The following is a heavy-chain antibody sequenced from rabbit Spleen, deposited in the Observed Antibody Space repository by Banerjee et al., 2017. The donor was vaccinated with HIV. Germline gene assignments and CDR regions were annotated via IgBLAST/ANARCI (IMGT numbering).Heavy chain of an antibody. Sequence: QEQLEESGGDLVQPEGSLTLTCKASGFTISSSYWICWVRQAPGKGLEWIACIYAGSSGSTYYASWAKGRFTISKTSSTMVTLQMTSLTAADTATYFCARGSATMTMVVTGYYLSLWGQGTLVTVS. CDR1: GFTISSSYW. J-gene: IGHJ3*01. D-gene: IGHD2-1*01. CDR2: IYAGSSGST. V-gene: IGHV1S45*01. CDR3: ARGSATMTMVVTGYYLSL.